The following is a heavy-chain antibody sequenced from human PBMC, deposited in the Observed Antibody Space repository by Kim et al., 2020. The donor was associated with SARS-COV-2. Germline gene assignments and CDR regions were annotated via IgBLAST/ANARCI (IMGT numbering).Heavy chain of an antibody. J-gene: IGHJ6*02. D-gene: IGHD1-26*01. CDR1: GGNIGSYG. CDR2: IIPVFGTP. CDR3: ARETSPLRESPYYGLDV. Sequence: SVKVSCKTSGGNIGSYGMNWVRQAPGRGFEWLGQIIPVFGTPNYSQKVQDRLTITADESAKTVDMELSGLTSEDTAVYYCARETSPLRESPYYGLDVWGQGTTVTVSS. V-gene: IGHV1-69*13.